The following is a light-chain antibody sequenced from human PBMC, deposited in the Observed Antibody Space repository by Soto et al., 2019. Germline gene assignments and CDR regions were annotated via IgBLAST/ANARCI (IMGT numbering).Light chain of an antibody. V-gene: IGLV1-40*01. J-gene: IGLJ1*01. CDR1: SSNIGAGYD. Sequence: QSALTQPPSVSGAPGQRVTISCTGSSSNIGAGYDVDWYQQLPGTAPKLLIYGNSNRPSGVPDRFSGSKSGTSASLAITGLQAEDEADYYCQSYDSSLSGSEVFGTGTKVTVL. CDR2: GNS. CDR3: QSYDSSLSGSEV.